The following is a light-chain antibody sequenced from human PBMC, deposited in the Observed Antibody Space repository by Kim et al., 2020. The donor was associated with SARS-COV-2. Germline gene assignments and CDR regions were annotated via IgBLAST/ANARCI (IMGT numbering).Light chain of an antibody. CDR3: QQYNDWPLL. CDR1: QSVRSN. Sequence: EIVMTQSPATMSVSPGERVTLSCRASQSVRSNLAWYQQKSGQAPRLLIYGASTRDTGIPARFSGSGSGTEFTLTISSLQSEDFAVYYCQQYNDWPLLFGGGTKVDIK. CDR2: GAS. V-gene: IGKV3D-15*01. J-gene: IGKJ4*01.